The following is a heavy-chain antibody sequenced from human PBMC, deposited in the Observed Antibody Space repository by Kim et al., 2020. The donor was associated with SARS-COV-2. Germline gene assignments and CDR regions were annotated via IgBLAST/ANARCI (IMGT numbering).Heavy chain of an antibody. CDR3: SMGDTSGYYDY. J-gene: IGHJ4*02. V-gene: IGHV4-39*01. D-gene: IGHD3-22*01. Sequence: YSNPSLKSRVTISVDTSKTQFSLKLSSVTAADTAVYYCSMGDTSGYYDYWGQGTLVTVSS.